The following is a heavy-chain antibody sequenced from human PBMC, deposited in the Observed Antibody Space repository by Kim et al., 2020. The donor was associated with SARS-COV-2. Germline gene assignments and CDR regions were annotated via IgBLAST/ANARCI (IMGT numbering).Heavy chain of an antibody. CDR1: GYSFSTYG. Sequence: ASVKVSCKASGYSFSTYGINWVRQAPGQGLEWMGWISAYNGDTRSAQNLQGRLSMTTDTSSPTAYMELRSLTSDDTPIYYCARGDGVGSFGPTFDYWGQG. V-gene: IGHV1-18*01. J-gene: IGHJ4*01. CDR2: ISAYNGDT. CDR3: ARGDGVGSFGPTFDY. D-gene: IGHD3-10*01.